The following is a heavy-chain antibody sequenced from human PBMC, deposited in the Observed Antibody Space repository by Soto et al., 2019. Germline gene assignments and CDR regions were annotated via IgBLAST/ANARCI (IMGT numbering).Heavy chain of an antibody. CDR1: GFTVSSNY. J-gene: IGHJ5*02. D-gene: IGHD3-22*01. CDR2: IYSGGST. V-gene: IGHV3-53*01. Sequence: PGGSLKLSCAASGFTVSSNYMSWVRQAPGKGLEWVSVIYSGGSTYYADSVKGRFTISRDNSKNTLYLQRTSLRAEDTTGYNCTRTPFYNNSSGNSNENNAFVTWGQGAWSPSPQ. CDR3: TRTPFYNNSSGNSNENNAFVT.